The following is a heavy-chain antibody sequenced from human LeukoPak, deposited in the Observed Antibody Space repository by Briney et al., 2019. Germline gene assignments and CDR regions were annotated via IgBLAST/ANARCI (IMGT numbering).Heavy chain of an antibody. CDR1: EFTFSSFG. CDR3: AKEGSGYYGYFDY. D-gene: IGHD3-3*01. J-gene: IGHJ4*02. V-gene: IGHV3-30*02. CDR2: IRYDGTNK. Sequence: GGSLRLSCAASEFTFSSFGMHWVRQAPGKGPEWVAFIRYDGTNKYYADSVKGRFTVSRDNSKNTLYLQMNGLKPEDTAVYYCAKEGSGYYGYFDYWGQGTLVTVSS.